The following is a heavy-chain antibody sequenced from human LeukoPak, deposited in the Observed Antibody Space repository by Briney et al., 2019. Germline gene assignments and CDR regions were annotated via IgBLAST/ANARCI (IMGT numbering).Heavy chain of an antibody. CDR1: GFTFSSYV. J-gene: IGHJ3*02. CDR3: ARAGYNTNSGRTFDI. CDR2: VRGGGDVP. Sequence: LSGGSLRLSCAASGFTFSSYVMSWVRQAPGKGLEWVSAVRGGGDVPYYADSVKGRFTISRDNSKNTLYLQMNSLRADDTAVYYCARAGYNTNSGRTFDIWGQGTMVTVSS. V-gene: IGHV3-23*01. D-gene: IGHD1-14*01.